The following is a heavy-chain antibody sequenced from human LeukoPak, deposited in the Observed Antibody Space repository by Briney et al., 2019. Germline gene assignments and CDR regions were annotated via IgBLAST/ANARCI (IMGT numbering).Heavy chain of an antibody. J-gene: IGHJ4*02. Sequence: ASVKVSCKASGYTFTSYDINWVRQATGQGLEWMGWMNPNSGNTGYAQKFQGRVTMTRNTSISTAYMERSSLRSEDTAVYYCARGARDVITGNYDFWSGYPGPDYWGQGTLVTVSS. CDR1: GYTFTSYD. CDR3: ARGARDVITGNYDFWSGYPGPDY. V-gene: IGHV1-8*01. D-gene: IGHD3-3*01. CDR2: MNPNSGNT.